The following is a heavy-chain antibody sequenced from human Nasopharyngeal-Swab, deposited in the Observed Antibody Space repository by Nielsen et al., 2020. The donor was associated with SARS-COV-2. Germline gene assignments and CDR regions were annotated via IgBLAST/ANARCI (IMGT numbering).Heavy chain of an antibody. CDR2: IKQDGSEK. Sequence: GGSLRLSCAASGFTFSSYWTSWVRQAPGKGLEWVANIKQDGSEKYYVDSVEGRFTISRDNAKNSLYLQMNSLRAEDTAVYYCARRDRYCSGGSCYGENAFDIWGQGTMVTVSS. V-gene: IGHV3-7*03. CDR3: ARRDRYCSGGSCYGENAFDI. CDR1: GFTFSSYW. J-gene: IGHJ3*02. D-gene: IGHD2-15*01.